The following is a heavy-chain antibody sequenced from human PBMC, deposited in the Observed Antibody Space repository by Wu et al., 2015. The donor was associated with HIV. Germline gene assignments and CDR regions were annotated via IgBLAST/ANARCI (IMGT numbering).Heavy chain of an antibody. CDR1: GGTFNSYV. Sequence: QVQLVQSGAEVKKPGSSMKVSCKASGGTFNSYVISWVRQAPGQGLEWMGGIIPIFGTANFAQKFQGRLTIAADESTSTVYMELSSLRSEDTAVYYCALRGGXGVVVPGATIPTTYYMDVLGKGTTVHRLL. CDR2: IIPIFGTA. V-gene: IGHV1-69*12. D-gene: IGHD2-2*01. J-gene: IGHJ6*03. CDR3: ALRGGXGVVVPGATIPTTYYMDV.